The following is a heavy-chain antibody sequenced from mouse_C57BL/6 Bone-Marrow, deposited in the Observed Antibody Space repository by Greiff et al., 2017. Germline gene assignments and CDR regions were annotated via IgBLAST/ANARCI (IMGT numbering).Heavy chain of an antibody. CDR3: AQPLYYSNPYAMDY. CDR1: GFSLTSYG. CDR2: IWRGGST. Sequence: VQLQQSGPGLVQPSQSLSITCTVSGFSLTSYGVHWVRQSPGKGLEWLGVIWRGGSTDYNAAFMSRLSITKDNSKSQVFFKMNSLQADDTAIYYCAQPLYYSNPYAMDYWGQGTSVTVSS. J-gene: IGHJ4*01. V-gene: IGHV2-5*01. D-gene: IGHD2-5*01.